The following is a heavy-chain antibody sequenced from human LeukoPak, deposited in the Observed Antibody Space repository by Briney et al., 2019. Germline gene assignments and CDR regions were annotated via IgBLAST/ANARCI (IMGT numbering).Heavy chain of an antibody. J-gene: IGHJ6*03. V-gene: IGHV3-48*04. Sequence: GGSLRLSCAASGFTFSSYSMNWVRQAPGKGLEWVSYISSSSSTIYYADSVKGRFTISRDNAKNSLYLQMNSLRAEDTAVYYCARDSGYYDFWSGYSTGYYMDVWGKGTTVTVSS. CDR2: ISSSSSTI. CDR3: ARDSGYYDFWSGYSTGYYMDV. D-gene: IGHD3-3*01. CDR1: GFTFSSYS.